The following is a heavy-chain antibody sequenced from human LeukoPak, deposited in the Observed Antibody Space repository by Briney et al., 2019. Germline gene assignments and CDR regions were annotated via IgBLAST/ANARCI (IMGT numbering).Heavy chain of an antibody. V-gene: IGHV3-48*01. CDR3: ARDMGNDLWAFDI. Sequence: PGGSLRLSCAASGFAFSSYSMNWLRQAPGKGLELVSYISSSSSTIYYADSVKGRFTISRDNAKNSLYLQMNSLRAEDTAVYYCARDMGNDLWAFDIWGQGTMVTVSS. D-gene: IGHD1-1*01. CDR1: GFAFSSYS. CDR2: ISSSSSTI. J-gene: IGHJ3*02.